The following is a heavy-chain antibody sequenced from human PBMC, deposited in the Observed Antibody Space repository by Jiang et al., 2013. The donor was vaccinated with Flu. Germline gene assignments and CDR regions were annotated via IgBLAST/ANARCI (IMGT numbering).Heavy chain of an antibody. CDR3: ARDSLHDYGMDV. CDR1: SYY. Sequence: SYYMHVGATRPLDEGLEWMGIINPSGGSTSYAQKFQGRVTMTRDTSTSTVYMELSSLRSEDTAVYYCARDSLHDYGMDVVGPKGPRSTASS. V-gene: IGHV1-46*01. CDR2: INPSGGST. J-gene: IGHJ6*01.